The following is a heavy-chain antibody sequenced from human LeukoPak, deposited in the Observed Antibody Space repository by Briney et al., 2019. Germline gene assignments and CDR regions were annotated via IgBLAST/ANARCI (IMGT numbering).Heavy chain of an antibody. CDR2: IFYTGNT. CDR3: ARRPDGYTIDY. V-gene: IGHV4-39*01. Sequence: SETLSLTCTVSGGSITSSNYYWGWIRQPPGKGLEWIGSIFYTGNTHYNPSLESRVTIFVDTSKNQFSLRLTSVTAADTAVYYCARRPDGYTIDYRVQGTLVTVSS. J-gene: IGHJ4*02. D-gene: IGHD6-13*01. CDR1: GGSITSSNYY.